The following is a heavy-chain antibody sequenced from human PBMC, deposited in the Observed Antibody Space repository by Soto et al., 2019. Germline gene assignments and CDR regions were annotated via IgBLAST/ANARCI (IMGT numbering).Heavy chain of an antibody. Sequence: HPGGSLRLSCAASEFTFSAYAMNWVRQAPGKGLEWVSTISGSGGYTYYADSVQGRFTISQDTSKNQLSLQVTSVTAADTAVYFCAEMQTARYFGAWGQGTLVTVAS. CDR3: AEMQTARYFGA. J-gene: IGHJ4*02. V-gene: IGHV3-23*01. CDR1: EFTFSAYA. CDR2: ISGSGGYT.